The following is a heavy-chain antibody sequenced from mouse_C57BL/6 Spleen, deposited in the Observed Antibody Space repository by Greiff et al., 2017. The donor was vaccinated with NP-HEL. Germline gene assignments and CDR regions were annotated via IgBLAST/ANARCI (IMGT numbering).Heavy chain of an antibody. Sequence: DVKLQESGPGLVKPSQSLSLPCSVTGYSITSGYYWNWIRQFPGNKLEWMGYISYDGSNNYNPSLKNRISITRDTSKNQFFLKLNSVTTEDTATYYCARGGSNYVYAMDYWGQGTSVTVSS. CDR2: ISYDGSN. CDR1: GYSITSGYY. CDR3: ARGGSNYVYAMDY. D-gene: IGHD2-5*01. V-gene: IGHV3-6*01. J-gene: IGHJ4*01.